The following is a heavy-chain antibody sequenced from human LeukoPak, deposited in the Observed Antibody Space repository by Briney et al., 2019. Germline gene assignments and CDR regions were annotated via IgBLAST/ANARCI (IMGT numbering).Heavy chain of an antibody. CDR3: ARYSVYGASGWYFDL. CDR2: INPSGGST. V-gene: IGHV1-46*01. CDR1: GYTFTSCY. J-gene: IGHJ2*01. Sequence: ASVKVSCKASGYTFTSCYMHWVRQAPGQGLEWMGIINPSGGSTSYAQKFQGRVTMTRDTSTSTVYMELSSLRSEDTAVYYCARYSVYGASGWYFDLWGRGTLVTVSS. D-gene: IGHD4-17*01.